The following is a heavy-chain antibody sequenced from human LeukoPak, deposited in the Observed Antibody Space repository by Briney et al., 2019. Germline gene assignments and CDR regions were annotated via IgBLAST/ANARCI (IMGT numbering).Heavy chain of an antibody. J-gene: IGHJ4*02. V-gene: IGHV3-23*01. CDR1: GFTFSRYA. CDR2: ISFSGDNRGDNT. D-gene: IGHD3-3*01. Sequence: GGSLRLSCAASGFTFSRYAMHWVRQAPGKGLQWVSSISFSGDNRGDNTYYADSVRGRFSISRDSSQNTVFLQMSSLRVDDTAAYYCVGTFTVFGVVSTIEWGQGTLVTVSS. CDR3: VGTFTVFGVVSTIE.